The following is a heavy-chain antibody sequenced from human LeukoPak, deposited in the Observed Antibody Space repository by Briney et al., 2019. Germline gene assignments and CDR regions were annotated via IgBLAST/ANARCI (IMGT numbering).Heavy chain of an antibody. CDR3: ARVDRYHYYLDV. CDR2: IMPLFNTA. J-gene: IGHJ6*03. Sequence: SMKVSCKASGGTFSSYSITWVRQAPGQGLEWMGGIMPLFNTANYAQQFQGRVTITTDESTSTAYMELSSLRFEDTAMYYCARVDRYHYYLDVWGKGTTVTVSS. V-gene: IGHV1-69*05. CDR1: GGTFSSYS.